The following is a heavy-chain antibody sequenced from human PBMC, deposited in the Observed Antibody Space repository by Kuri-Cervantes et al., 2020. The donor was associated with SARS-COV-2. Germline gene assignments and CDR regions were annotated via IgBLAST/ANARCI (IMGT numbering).Heavy chain of an antibody. CDR1: GFTFSSYA. CDR3: ARTLGEGIVVVPAATFDY. D-gene: IGHD2-2*01. Sequence: GESLKISCAASGFTFSSYAMHWVRQAPGKGLEWVAVISYDGSNKYYADSVKGRFTISRDNSENTLYLQMNSLRAEDTAVYYCARTLGEGIVVVPAATFDYWGQGTLVAVSS. J-gene: IGHJ4*02. CDR2: ISYDGSNK. V-gene: IGHV3-30-3*01.